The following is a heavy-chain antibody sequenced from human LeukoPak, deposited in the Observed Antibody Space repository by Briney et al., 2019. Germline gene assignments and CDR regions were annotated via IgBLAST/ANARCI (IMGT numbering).Heavy chain of an antibody. CDR2: IKSKTDGGTT. V-gene: IGHV3-15*01. D-gene: IGHD6-19*01. J-gene: IGHJ6*02. CDR3: TTGPRQQWLVRLGGYYGMDV. CDR1: GFTFSSYS. Sequence: GGSLRLSCAASGFTFSSYSMNWVRQAPGKGLEWVGRIKSKTDGGTTDYAAPVKGRFTISRDDSKNTLYLQMDSLKTEDTAVYYCTTGPRQQWLVRLGGYYGMDVWGQGTTVTVSS.